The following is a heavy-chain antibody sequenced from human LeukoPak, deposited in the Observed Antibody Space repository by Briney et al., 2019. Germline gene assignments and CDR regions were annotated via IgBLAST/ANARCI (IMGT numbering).Heavy chain of an antibody. CDR3: ARGIVVVPAAITGYYYGMDV. J-gene: IGHJ6*02. CDR1: GYTFTSYD. CDR2: MNPKSGNT. D-gene: IGHD2-2*01. Sequence: ASVKVSCKASGYTFTSYDIHWVRQATGRGLEWMGWMNPKSGNTGYAQKFQGRVTMTRKTSISTAYMELSSLRSEDTAVYYCARGIVVVPAAITGYYYGMDVWGQGTTVTVSS. V-gene: IGHV1-8*01.